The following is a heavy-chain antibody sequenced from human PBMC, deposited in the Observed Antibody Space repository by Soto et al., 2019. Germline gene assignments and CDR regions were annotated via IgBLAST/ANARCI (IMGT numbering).Heavy chain of an antibody. D-gene: IGHD5-12*01. J-gene: IGHJ6*02. V-gene: IGHV1-69*01. CDR2: IIPIFGTA. CDR3: VSPICGYSGCHYYYYGMDV. Sequence: QVQLVQSGAEVKKPGSSVKVSCKASGGTFSSYAISWVRQAPGQGLEWMGGIIPIFGTANYAQKFQGRVTITADESTSTAYMELSSLRSEDTAVYYCVSPICGYSGCHYYYYGMDVWGQGTTVTVSS. CDR1: GGTFSSYA.